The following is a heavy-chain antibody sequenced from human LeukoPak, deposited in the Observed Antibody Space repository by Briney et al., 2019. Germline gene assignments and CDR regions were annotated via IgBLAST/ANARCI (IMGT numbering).Heavy chain of an antibody. V-gene: IGHV4-30-4*08. CDR3: ARAIYDSSGPFDY. CDR2: IYYSGST. Sequence: WIRQPPGKGLEWIGYIYYSGSTYYNPSLKSRVTISVDTSKNQFSLKLSSVTAADTAVYYCARAIYDSSGPFDYWGQGTLVTVSS. J-gene: IGHJ4*02. D-gene: IGHD3-22*01.